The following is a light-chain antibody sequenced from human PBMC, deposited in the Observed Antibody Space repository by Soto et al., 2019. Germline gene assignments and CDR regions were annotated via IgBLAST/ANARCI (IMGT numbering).Light chain of an antibody. Sequence: QSALTQPPSVSGSPGQSVTISCTRTSSDVGLYNRVSWYQQPPGTAPKLMIYEVTNRPSAVPDRFSGSKSGNTASLTISGLQAEDEADYYCSSFTSSATEVFGGGTKLTVL. CDR2: EVT. V-gene: IGLV2-18*02. CDR1: SSDVGLYNR. CDR3: SSFTSSATEV. J-gene: IGLJ2*01.